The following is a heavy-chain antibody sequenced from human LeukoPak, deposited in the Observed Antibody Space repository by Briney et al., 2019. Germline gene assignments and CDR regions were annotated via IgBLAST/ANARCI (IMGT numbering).Heavy chain of an antibody. CDR3: ASPYYYDSSGYYY. D-gene: IGHD3-22*01. V-gene: IGHV4-59*10. CDR2: IYTSGST. J-gene: IGHJ4*02. CDR1: GGSFSGYY. Sequence: IPSETLSLTCAVYGGSFSGYYWSWIRQPAGKGLEWIGRIYTSGSTNYNPSLKSRVTISVDTSKNQFSLKLSSVTAADTAVYYCASPYYYDSSGYYYWGQGTLVTVSS.